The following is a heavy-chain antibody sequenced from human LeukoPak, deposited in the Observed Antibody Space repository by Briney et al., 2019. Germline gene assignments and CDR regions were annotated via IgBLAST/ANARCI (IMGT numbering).Heavy chain of an antibody. D-gene: IGHD6-13*01. CDR3: AKDAGRAAAGLYNWFDP. CDR1: GFTFSSYE. J-gene: IGHJ5*02. Sequence: GGSLRLSCAASGFTFSSYEMNWVRQAPGKGLGWVSGISWNSGSIGYADSVKGRFTISRDNAKNSLYLQMNSLRAEDTALYYCAKDAGRAAAGLYNWFDPWGQGTLVTVSS. CDR2: ISWNSGSI. V-gene: IGHV3-9*01.